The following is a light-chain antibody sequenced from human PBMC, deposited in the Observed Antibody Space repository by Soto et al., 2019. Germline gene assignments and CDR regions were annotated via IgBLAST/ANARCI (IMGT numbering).Light chain of an antibody. V-gene: IGLV2-14*01. J-gene: IGLJ2*01. Sequence: QSALTLPASVSGSPGQSITISCTGTSSDVGGYNYVSWYQQHPGKAPKLMIYDVSNRPSGVSIRFSGSKSGNTASLTISGLQAEDEADYYCSSYSSSSTLVFGGGTKLTVL. CDR2: DVS. CDR3: SSYSSSSTLV. CDR1: SSDVGGYNY.